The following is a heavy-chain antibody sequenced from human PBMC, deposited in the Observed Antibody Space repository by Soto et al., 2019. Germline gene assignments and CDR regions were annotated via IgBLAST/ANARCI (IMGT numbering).Heavy chain of an antibody. V-gene: IGHV4-30-4*01. CDR1: GGSISSGDYY. CDR2: IYYSGST. Sequence: SETLSLTCTVSGGSISSGDYYWSWIRQPPGKGLEWIGYIYYSGSTYYNPSLKSRVTISVDTSKNQFSLKLSSVTAADTAVYYCARMSGYSYGINYYYYFGMDVWGQGTTVTVS. D-gene: IGHD5-18*01. CDR3: ARMSGYSYGINYYYYFGMDV. J-gene: IGHJ6*02.